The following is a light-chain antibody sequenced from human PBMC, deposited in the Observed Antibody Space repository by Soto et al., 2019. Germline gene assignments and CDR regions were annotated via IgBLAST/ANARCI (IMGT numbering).Light chain of an antibody. CDR1: SSNIGSNY. Sequence: QSVLTQPPSPSGTPGQRVTISCSGSSSNIGSNYVYWYQQLSGTAPKLLIYRNNQRPSGVPDRFSGSRSGTSASLAISGLRSEDEADYYCAAWDDSLSGLVFGGGTKVTVL. CDR3: AAWDDSLSGLV. CDR2: RNN. V-gene: IGLV1-47*01. J-gene: IGLJ2*01.